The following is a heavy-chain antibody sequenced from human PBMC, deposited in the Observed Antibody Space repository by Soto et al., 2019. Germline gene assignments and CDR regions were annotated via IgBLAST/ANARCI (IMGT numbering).Heavy chain of an antibody. J-gene: IGHJ5*02. D-gene: IGHD3-10*01. CDR3: TRIEKGSATYT. V-gene: IGHV2-26*01. CDR2: IFSNDEK. Sequence: QVTLKESGPVLVKPTETLTLTRTVSGFSLSNTRMGVSWIRQPPGKALEWLALIFSNDEKSYSTSLKSRLTISKDTSKSQVVLSMTNMDPVDTATYYCTRIEKGSATYTWGQGTLVTVSS. CDR1: GFSLSNTRMG.